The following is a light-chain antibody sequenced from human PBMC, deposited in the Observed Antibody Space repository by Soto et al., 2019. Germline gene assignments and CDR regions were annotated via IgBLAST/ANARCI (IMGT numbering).Light chain of an antibody. CDR2: SLN. CDR1: SSNIGSNT. J-gene: IGLJ3*02. CDR3: AAWDDSLNGGV. V-gene: IGLV1-44*01. Sequence: QSVLTQPPSASGTPGQRVTISCSGSSSNIGSNTVNWYQQLPGTAPKLLIYSLNQRPSGVPDRFSGPKSGTSASLAISGLQSEDEADYYCAAWDDSLNGGVFGGGTKLTVL.